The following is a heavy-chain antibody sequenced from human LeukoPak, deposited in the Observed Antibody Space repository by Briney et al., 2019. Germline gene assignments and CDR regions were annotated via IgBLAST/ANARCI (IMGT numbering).Heavy chain of an antibody. Sequence: GGSLRLSCAASGFTFSRYIMNWVRQAPGKGLEWVSSISSSGNIIYYADSVRGRFTISRDSAKNSLYLQMNSLRAEDTAVYYCARDSRSSIDYWGQGTLVTVSS. CDR3: ARDSRSSIDY. CDR1: GFTFSRYI. CDR2: ISSSGNII. J-gene: IGHJ4*02. V-gene: IGHV3-21*01.